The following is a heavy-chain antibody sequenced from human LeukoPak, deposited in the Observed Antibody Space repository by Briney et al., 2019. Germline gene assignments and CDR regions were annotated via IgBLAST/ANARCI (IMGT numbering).Heavy chain of an antibody. J-gene: IGHJ4*02. CDR2: INPSGGST. D-gene: IGHD2-15*01. CDR3: ASTAPAATKVY. CDR1: GYTFSSYY. V-gene: IGHV1-46*01. Sequence: GASEKVSCXASGYTFSSYYMHWVRQAPGQGLEWMGIINPSGGSTKYAQKFQGRVTMTRDTSTSTVYMELSSLRSEDTAVYYCASTAPAATKVYWGQGTLVTVSS.